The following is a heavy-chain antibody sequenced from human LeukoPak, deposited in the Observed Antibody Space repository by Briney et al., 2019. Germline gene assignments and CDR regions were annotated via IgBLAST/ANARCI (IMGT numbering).Heavy chain of an antibody. CDR3: ARDTLVFQKYYGMDV. J-gene: IGHJ6*02. Sequence: PSETLSLTCTVSGASISSYYWSWIRQPPGKGLEWIGYIFYSGSPNYNPSLKSRVTMSVDTSKNQFSLKLSSVTAADTAVYYCARDTLVFQKYYGMDVWGQGTTVTVSS. V-gene: IGHV4-59*12. CDR1: GASISSYY. CDR2: IFYSGSP. D-gene: IGHD3-10*01.